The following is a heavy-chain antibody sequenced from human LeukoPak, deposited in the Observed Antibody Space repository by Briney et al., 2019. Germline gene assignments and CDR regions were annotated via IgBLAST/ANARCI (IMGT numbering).Heavy chain of an antibody. J-gene: IGHJ4*02. Sequence: SETLSLTCAVYGGSFSGYYWSWIRQPPGKGLEWIGEINHSGSTNYNPSLKSRVTMSADTSKNQFSLELSSVTAADTAVYYCARVLDYYGSGTRDFDYWGQGTLVTVSS. CDR2: INHSGST. CDR3: ARVLDYYGSGTRDFDY. V-gene: IGHV4-34*01. D-gene: IGHD3-10*01. CDR1: GGSFSGYY.